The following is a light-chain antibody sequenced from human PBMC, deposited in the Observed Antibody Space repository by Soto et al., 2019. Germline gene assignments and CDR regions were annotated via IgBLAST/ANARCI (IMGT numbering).Light chain of an antibody. CDR2: AAS. J-gene: IGKJ5*01. CDR3: QHSGSSPST. V-gene: IGKV3-20*01. Sequence: EIVLTQSPGTLSLSPGERATLSCRASQSVSSNFLAWYQQKPGQAPRLLIYAASRRATGIPDRFSGSGSGTDFTLTISRLESEDFALYYCQHSGSSPSTFGQGTRLEIK. CDR1: QSVSSNF.